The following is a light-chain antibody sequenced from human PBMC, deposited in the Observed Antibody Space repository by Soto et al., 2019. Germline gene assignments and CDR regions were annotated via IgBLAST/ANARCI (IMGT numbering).Light chain of an antibody. V-gene: IGLV4-69*01. CDR1: SGHSSYA. J-gene: IGLJ3*02. CDR2: LNGDGSH. CDR3: QTWGTGIQV. Sequence: QPVLTQSPSASASLGASVKLTCTLTSGHSSYAIAWHQQQPEKGPRYLMNLNGDGSHSKGDGIPDRFSGSSSGAERYLTSSSLQSEDEADYYCQTWGTGIQVFGGGTKVTVL.